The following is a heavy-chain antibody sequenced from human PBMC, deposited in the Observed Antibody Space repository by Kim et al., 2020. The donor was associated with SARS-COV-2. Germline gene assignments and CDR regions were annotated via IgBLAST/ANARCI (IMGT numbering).Heavy chain of an antibody. V-gene: IGHV3-30*18. CDR3: AKDSLGSGTPEGLFDY. CDR1: GFTFSSYG. D-gene: IGHD1-26*01. J-gene: IGHJ4*02. Sequence: GGSLRLSCAASGFTFSSYGMHWVRQAPGKGLEWVAVISYDGSNKYYADSVKGRFTISRDNSKNTLYLQMNSLRAEDTAVYYCAKDSLGSGTPEGLFDYWGQGTLVTVSS. CDR2: ISYDGSNK.